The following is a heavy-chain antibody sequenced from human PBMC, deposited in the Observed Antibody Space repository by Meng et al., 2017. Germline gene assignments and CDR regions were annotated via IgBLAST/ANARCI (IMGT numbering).Heavy chain of an antibody. Sequence: GSLSLPCPVSAYSISSGYYWGWIPQPPGKALDWIGSIYHSGSTYYNPSLKGRVTISVDTSKNQFSLKRSAVTAADTAVDYWERDQVSSGWYWGKVYYYGKDVWGQRTTVTVSS. D-gene: IGHD6-19*01. CDR3: ERDQVSSGWYWGKVYYYGKDV. V-gene: IGHV4-38-2*02. J-gene: IGHJ6*02. CDR1: AYSISSGYY. CDR2: IYHSGST.